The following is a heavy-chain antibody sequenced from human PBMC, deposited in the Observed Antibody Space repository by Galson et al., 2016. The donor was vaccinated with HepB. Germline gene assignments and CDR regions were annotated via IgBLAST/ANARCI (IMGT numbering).Heavy chain of an antibody. CDR3: VRHAMSVGGTGGADRAFGWFGP. V-gene: IGHV4-39*01. D-gene: IGHD2-8*02. Sequence: SETLSLTCDVSGGSVSSGSYFWGWIRQPPGKGLQWIGRVLYTGITYYNPSLKSRVTISVDTSKNQVYLNLTSVTAADTAVYYCVRHAMSVGGTGGADRAFGWFGPWGQGTLVTVSS. CDR1: GGSVSSGSYF. J-gene: IGHJ5*02. CDR2: VLYTGIT.